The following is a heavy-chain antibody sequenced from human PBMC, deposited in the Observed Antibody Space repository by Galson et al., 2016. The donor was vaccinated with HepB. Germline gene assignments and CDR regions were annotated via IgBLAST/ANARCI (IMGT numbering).Heavy chain of an antibody. V-gene: IGHV1-46*01. D-gene: IGHD1-26*01. J-gene: IGHJ4*02. CDR1: GYTFTSYY. CDR3: ARGLLYSGTYYIDY. Sequence: SVKVSCKASGYTFTSYYIHWVRQAPGQGLEWVGIINAGGGSTSYAQKFQGRVTVTRDTSTNTVYMDLSSLTSEDTAVYYCARGLLYSGTYYIDYWGQGTLVTVSS. CDR2: INAGGGST.